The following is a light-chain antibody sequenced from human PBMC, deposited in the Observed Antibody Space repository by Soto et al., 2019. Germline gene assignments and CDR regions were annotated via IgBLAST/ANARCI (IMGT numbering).Light chain of an antibody. Sequence: EIVLTQSPGTLSLSPGERATLSCRASQSVSSSYLAWYQQKPGQAPRLLIYGASSRATGIPDRFSGSGSGXXXXXXISRLEPEDFAVYYCQQYGSSPTWTFGQGTKVEIK. CDR2: GAS. J-gene: IGKJ1*01. CDR3: QQYGSSPTWT. CDR1: QSVSSSY. V-gene: IGKV3-20*01.